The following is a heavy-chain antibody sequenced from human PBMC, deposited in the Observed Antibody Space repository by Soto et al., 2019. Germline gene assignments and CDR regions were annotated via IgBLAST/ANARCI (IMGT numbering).Heavy chain of an antibody. CDR3: ARDHEGGFGEDYCYGMDV. CDR2: IYCSGST. CDR1: GGSISSGGYY. D-gene: IGHD3-10*01. J-gene: IGHJ6*02. V-gene: IGHV4-31*03. Sequence: QVQLQESGPGLVKPSQTLSLTCTVSGGSISSGGYYWSWIRQHPGKGLEWIGYIYCSGSTYYNPSHKSRDTISLDTTKHQLALKLSSVTAADTSVYYCARDHEGGFGEDYCYGMDVWGQGTTVTVSS.